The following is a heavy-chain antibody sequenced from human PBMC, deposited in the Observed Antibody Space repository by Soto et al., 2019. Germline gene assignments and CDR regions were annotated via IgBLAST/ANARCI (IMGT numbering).Heavy chain of an antibody. CDR3: ATKSLRITIFGVVTAFYYGMDV. Sequence: ASVKVSCKVSGYTLTELSMHWVRQAPGKGLEWMGGFDPEDGETIYAQKFQGRVTMTEDTSTDTAYMELSSLRSEDTAVYYCATKSLRITIFGVVTAFYYGMDVWGQGTTVTLSS. D-gene: IGHD3-3*01. J-gene: IGHJ6*02. CDR1: GYTLTELS. V-gene: IGHV1-24*01. CDR2: FDPEDGET.